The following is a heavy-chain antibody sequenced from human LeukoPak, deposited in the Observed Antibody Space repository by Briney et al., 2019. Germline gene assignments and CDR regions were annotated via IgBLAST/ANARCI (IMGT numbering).Heavy chain of an antibody. Sequence: SETLSLTCTVSGGSISSGDYYWSWIRQPPGKGLEWIGYIYYSGSTYYNPSLKSRVTISVDTSKNQFSLKLSSVTAADTAVYYCARHLPRYYYDSSGYYSYWGQGTLVTVSS. V-gene: IGHV4-30-4*01. J-gene: IGHJ4*02. CDR1: GGSISSGDYY. D-gene: IGHD3-22*01. CDR2: IYYSGST. CDR3: ARHLPRYYYDSSGYYSY.